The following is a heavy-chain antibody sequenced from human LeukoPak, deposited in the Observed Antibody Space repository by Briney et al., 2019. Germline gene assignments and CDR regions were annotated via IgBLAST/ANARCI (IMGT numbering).Heavy chain of an antibody. CDR2: IWYDGSNK. CDR3: AKDPVDYGDSYYFDY. Sequence: GGSLSLSCAASGFPFSTYGMHWVRQAPGKGLEWVAVIWYDGSNKYYANSVKGRFTISRDNSKNTLYLQMNNLRAEDTAVYYCAKDPVDYGDSYYFDYWGQGTLVTVSS. J-gene: IGHJ4*02. CDR1: GFPFSTYG. V-gene: IGHV3-33*06. D-gene: IGHD4-17*01.